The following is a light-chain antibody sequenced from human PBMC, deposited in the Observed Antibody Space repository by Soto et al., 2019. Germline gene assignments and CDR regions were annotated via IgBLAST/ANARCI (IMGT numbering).Light chain of an antibody. V-gene: IGLV1-40*01. CDR2: GSS. CDR1: SSNIGAGDD. Sequence: QSALTQPPSVSGAPGQRVTISCTGSSSNIGAGDDVHWYQQYPGTSPKLLIYGSSNRPTGVPARFSGSKSGSSASLAITGLQAEDEADYYCQYYDSSLTGPKVLFGGGTKLTVL. CDR3: QYYDSSLTGPKVL. J-gene: IGLJ2*01.